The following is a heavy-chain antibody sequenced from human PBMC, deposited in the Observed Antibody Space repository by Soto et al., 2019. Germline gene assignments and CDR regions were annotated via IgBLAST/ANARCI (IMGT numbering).Heavy chain of an antibody. CDR1: GFTFSSYA. D-gene: IGHD4-17*01. Sequence: GGSLRLSCAVSGFTFSSYAMSWVRQAPGKGLEWVSAISGSGGSTYYADSVKGRFTISRDNSKNTLYLQMNSLRAEDTAVYYCAKPPGTLGDYGDYYDSYYFDYWGQGTLVTVSS. CDR3: AKPPGTLGDYGDYYDSYYFDY. J-gene: IGHJ4*02. CDR2: ISGSGGST. V-gene: IGHV3-23*01.